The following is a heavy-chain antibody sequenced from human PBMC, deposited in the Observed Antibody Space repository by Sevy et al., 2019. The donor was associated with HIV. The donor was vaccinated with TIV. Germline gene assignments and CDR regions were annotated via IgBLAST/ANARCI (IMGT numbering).Heavy chain of an antibody. V-gene: IGHV4-39*01. CDR3: ARHGNSYGPFDS. Sequence: SETLSLTCTVSGGSISSGSYYWGWIRQPPGKGLEWIGSLYDSGSTYYTPSLKSPVTISVDTSKNQFSLKLSSVTAADTAVFSCARHGNSYGPFDSWGQGTVVTVSS. J-gene: IGHJ4*02. CDR2: LYDSGST. D-gene: IGHD5-18*01. CDR1: GGSISSGSYY.